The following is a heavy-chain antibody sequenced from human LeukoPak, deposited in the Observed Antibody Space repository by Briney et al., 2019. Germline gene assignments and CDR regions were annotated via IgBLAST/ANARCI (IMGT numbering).Heavy chain of an antibody. D-gene: IGHD3-9*01. CDR2: IRSKAYGGTT. J-gene: IGHJ3*02. Sequence: PGRSLRLSCTASGFTFGDYAMSWFRQAPGKGLEWVGFIRSKAYGGTTEYAASVKGRFTISRDDSKNIAYLQMNSLKTEDTAVYYCTRDSVVLRYFDWYTGPDAFDIWGQGTMVTVSS. CDR3: TRDSVVLRYFDWYTGPDAFDI. CDR1: GFTFGDYA. V-gene: IGHV3-49*03.